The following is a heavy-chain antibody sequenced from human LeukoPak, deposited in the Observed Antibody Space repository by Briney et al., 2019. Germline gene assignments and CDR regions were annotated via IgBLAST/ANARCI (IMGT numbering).Heavy chain of an antibody. CDR2: IRYDGSLK. V-gene: IGHV3-30*02. CDR1: GFTFSSYA. Sequence: PGGSLRLSCAASGFTFSSYAMHWVRQAPGKGLEWLAFIRYDGSLKSYTDSVRGRFTISRDNSKNTLYLQMNSLRAEDTAVYYCAREILDEYYYGSGFDYWGQGTLVTVSS. CDR3: AREILDEYYYGSGFDY. J-gene: IGHJ4*02. D-gene: IGHD3-10*01.